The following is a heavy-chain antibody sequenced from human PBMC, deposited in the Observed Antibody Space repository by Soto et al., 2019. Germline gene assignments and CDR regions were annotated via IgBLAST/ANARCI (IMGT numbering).Heavy chain of an antibody. CDR1: GGTFSSYA. D-gene: IGHD6-13*01. Sequence: GASVKVSCKASGGTFSSYAISWVRQAPGQGLEWMGGIIPIFGTANYAQKFQGRVTITADESTSTAYMELSSLRSEDTAVYYCARDGTPRQQLSWFDPWGQGTLVTVSS. CDR3: ARDGTPRQQLSWFDP. J-gene: IGHJ5*02. V-gene: IGHV1-69*13. CDR2: IIPIFGTA.